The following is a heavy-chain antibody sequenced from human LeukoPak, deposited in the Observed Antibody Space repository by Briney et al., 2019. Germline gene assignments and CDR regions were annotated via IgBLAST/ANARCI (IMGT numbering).Heavy chain of an antibody. CDR1: GLTVSYNY. Sequence: GGSLRLSCAASGLTVSYNYMNWVRQAPGKGLEWVSAISGSGGSTYYADSVKGRFTISRDNSKNTLYLQMNNLRAEDTAVYYCAKDLYCSSTSCYFYYYYYYGMDVWGQGTTVTVSS. J-gene: IGHJ6*02. CDR3: AKDLYCSSTSCYFYYYYYYGMDV. CDR2: ISGSGGST. V-gene: IGHV3-23*01. D-gene: IGHD2-2*01.